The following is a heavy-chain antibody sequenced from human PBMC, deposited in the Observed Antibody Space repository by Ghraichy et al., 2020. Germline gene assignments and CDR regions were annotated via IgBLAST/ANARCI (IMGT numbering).Heavy chain of an antibody. J-gene: IGHJ4*02. CDR3: AARVTPNY. CDR2: ITNSGDGT. Sequence: AGSLRLSCSSSGFTFSDFAMSWVRQAPGKGLEWVSTITNSGDGTYYADSVKGRFTISRDNSKNTLYLQMHSLRGEDTAVYFCAARVTPNYWGQGTLVTVSS. D-gene: IGHD4-23*01. V-gene: IGHV3-23*01. CDR1: GFTFSDFA.